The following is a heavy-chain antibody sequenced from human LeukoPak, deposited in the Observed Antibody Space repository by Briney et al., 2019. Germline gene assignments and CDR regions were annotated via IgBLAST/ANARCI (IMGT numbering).Heavy chain of an antibody. Sequence: ASVKVSCKASGYTFTSYYMRWVRQAPGQGLEWMGLINLSGGSTNYAQKFQGRVTMTRDTSTSTVYMELSSLRSEDTAVYYCARDPLSLAVDSNWFDPWGQGTLVTVSS. J-gene: IGHJ5*02. CDR2: INLSGGST. D-gene: IGHD6-19*01. CDR3: ARDPLSLAVDSNWFDP. V-gene: IGHV1-46*01. CDR1: GYTFTSYY.